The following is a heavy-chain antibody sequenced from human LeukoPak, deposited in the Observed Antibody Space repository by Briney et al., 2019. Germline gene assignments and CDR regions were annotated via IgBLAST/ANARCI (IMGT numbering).Heavy chain of an antibody. CDR2: INHSGST. Sequence: SETLSLTCAVYGGSFSGYYWSWIRQPPGKGLEWIGEINHSGSTNYNPSLKSRVTISVDTSKNQFSLKLSSVTAADTAVYYYARRASGSYPSFDYWGQGTLVTVSS. D-gene: IGHD1-26*01. J-gene: IGHJ4*02. V-gene: IGHV4-34*01. CDR1: GGSFSGYY. CDR3: ARRASGSYPSFDY.